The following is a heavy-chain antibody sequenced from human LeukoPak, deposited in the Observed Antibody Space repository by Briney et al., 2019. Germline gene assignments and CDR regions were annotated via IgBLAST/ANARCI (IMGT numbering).Heavy chain of an antibody. V-gene: IGHV3-49*03. CDR1: GFTFGDYA. J-gene: IGHJ4*02. Sequence: ETGGSLRLSCTASGFTFGDYAMSWFRQAPGKGLEWVGFIRSKAYGGTTEYAASVKGRFTISRDDSKSIAYLQMNSLKTEDTAVYYCTRGDFDWLSLIDYWGQGTLVTVLS. CDR2: IRSKAYGGTT. D-gene: IGHD3-9*01. CDR3: TRGDFDWLSLIDY.